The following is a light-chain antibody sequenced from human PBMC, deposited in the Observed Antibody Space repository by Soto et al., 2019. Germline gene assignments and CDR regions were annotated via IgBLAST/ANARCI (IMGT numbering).Light chain of an antibody. J-gene: IGLJ1*01. CDR3: SSYTVSSTYV. CDR2: EVT. Sequence: QSVLTQPASVSGSPGQSITISCTGTSSDVGGYNYVSWYQQHPGKAPKLMIYEVTNRPSGVSTRFSGSKSGNTASLIISGLQAEDEADYYCSSYTVSSTYVFGTGTKLTVL. V-gene: IGLV2-14*01. CDR1: SSDVGGYNY.